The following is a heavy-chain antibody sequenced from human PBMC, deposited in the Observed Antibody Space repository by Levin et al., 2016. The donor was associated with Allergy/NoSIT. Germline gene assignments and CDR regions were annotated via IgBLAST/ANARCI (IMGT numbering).Heavy chain of an antibody. V-gene: IGHV4-39*01. J-gene: IGHJ4*02. CDR3: ARHPILRYFNWPHTADY. CDR2: IDYSGST. Sequence: WIRQPPGKGLEWIGNIDYSGSTYYNPSLRSRVTISVDTSKNQFSLKVKSVTAAETAVYYCARHPILRYFNWPHTADYWGQGTLVTVSS. D-gene: IGHD3-9*01.